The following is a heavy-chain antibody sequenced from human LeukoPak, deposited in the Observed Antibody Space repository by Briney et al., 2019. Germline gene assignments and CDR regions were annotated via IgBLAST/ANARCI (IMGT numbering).Heavy chain of an antibody. CDR2: ISAYNGNT. CDR3: AREDHRLLEWPYYGMDV. D-gene: IGHD3-3*01. CDR1: GYTFTSYG. V-gene: IGHV1-18*01. J-gene: IGHJ6*02. Sequence: ASVKVSCKASGYTFTSYGISWVRQAPGQGLEWMGWISAYNGNTNYAQKLQGRVTMTTDTSTSTAYMELRSLRSDDTAVYYCAREDHRLLEWPYYGMDVWGQGTTVTVSS.